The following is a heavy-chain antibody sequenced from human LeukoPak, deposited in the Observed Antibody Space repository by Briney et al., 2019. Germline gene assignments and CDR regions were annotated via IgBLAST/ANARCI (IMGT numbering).Heavy chain of an antibody. V-gene: IGHV4-34*01. Sequence: SETLSLTCAVYGGSFSGYYWSWIRQPPGKGLEWIGEINHSGSTNYNPSLKSRVTISVDTSKNQLSLKLSSVAAADTAVYYCARGVLFDYWGQGTLVTVSS. CDR1: GGSFSGYY. J-gene: IGHJ4*02. CDR3: ARGVLFDY. D-gene: IGHD2-8*02. CDR2: INHSGST.